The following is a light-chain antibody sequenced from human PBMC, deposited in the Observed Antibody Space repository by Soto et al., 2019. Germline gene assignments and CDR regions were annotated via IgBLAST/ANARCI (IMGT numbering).Light chain of an antibody. Sequence: QSVLTQPPSVSGTPGQRVTVSCSGGRSNIGSNTVHWYQQLPGAAPKLLIYRDNQRPSGVPDRFAASKSGTSDSLAISGLQSEDEGDYYCEAWDDSHNVLYVFGTGTKVTVL. CDR1: RSNIGSNT. CDR2: RDN. J-gene: IGLJ1*01. CDR3: EAWDDSHNVLYV. V-gene: IGLV1-44*01.